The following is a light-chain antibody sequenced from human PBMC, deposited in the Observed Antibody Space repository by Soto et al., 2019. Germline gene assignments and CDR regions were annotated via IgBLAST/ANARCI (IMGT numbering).Light chain of an antibody. CDR2: HAS. J-gene: IGKJ5*01. CDR1: QDISNW. CDR3: QQSYSTPIT. V-gene: IGKV1-5*01. Sequence: DIQMTQSPSTLSASIGDRVTIACRASQDISNWLAWYQQKPGKAPKLLIFHASSLESGVPSRFSGSGSGTEFSLTISSLQPEDFATYYCQQSYSTPITFGQGTRLEIK.